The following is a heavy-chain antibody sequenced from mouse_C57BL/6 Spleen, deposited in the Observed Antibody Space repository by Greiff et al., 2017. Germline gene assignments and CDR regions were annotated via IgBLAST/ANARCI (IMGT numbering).Heavy chain of an antibody. V-gene: IGHV7-3*01. Sequence: EVQVVESGGGLVQPGGSLSLSCAASGFTFTDYYMSWVRQPPGKALEWLGFIRNKANGYTTEYSASVKGRFTISRDNSQSILYLQMNALRAEDSATYYCARYDDGYLDYAMDYWGQGTSVTVSS. D-gene: IGHD2-3*01. CDR3: ARYDDGYLDYAMDY. J-gene: IGHJ4*01. CDR2: IRNKANGYTT. CDR1: GFTFTDYY.